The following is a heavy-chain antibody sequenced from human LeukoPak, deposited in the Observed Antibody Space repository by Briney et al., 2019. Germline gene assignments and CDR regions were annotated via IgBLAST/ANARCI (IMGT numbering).Heavy chain of an antibody. V-gene: IGHV4-34*01. CDR1: GGSFSVYY. D-gene: IGHD2-15*01. CDR3: ARLITVVDDAFDI. J-gene: IGHJ3*02. CDR2: INHSGST. Sequence: SSETLSLTSAVYGGSFSVYYWSWIRQPPRKGLEWIGEINHSGSTNYNPSLKSRVTISVDTSKNQFSLKLSSVTAADTAVYYCARLITVVDDAFDIWGQGTMVTVSS.